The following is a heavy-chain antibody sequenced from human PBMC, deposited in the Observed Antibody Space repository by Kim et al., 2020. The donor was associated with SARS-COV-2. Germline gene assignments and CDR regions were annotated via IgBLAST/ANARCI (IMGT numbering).Heavy chain of an antibody. V-gene: IGHV3-23*01. CDR1: GFTFSSYA. CDR2: ISGSGGST. D-gene: IGHD3-10*01. J-gene: IGHJ6*02. Sequence: GGSLRLSCAASGFTFSSYAMSWVRQAPGKGLEWVSAISGSGGSTYYADSVKGRFTISRDNSKNTLYLQMNSLRAEDTAVYYCAKDTGIKIPLGEFQSLRPYYYGMDVWGQGTTVTVSS. CDR3: AKDTGIKIPLGEFQSLRPYYYGMDV.